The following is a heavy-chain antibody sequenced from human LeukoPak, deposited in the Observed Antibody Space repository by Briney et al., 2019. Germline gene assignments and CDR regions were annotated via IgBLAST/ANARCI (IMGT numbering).Heavy chain of an antibody. CDR2: IKQDGSEK. CDR3: ARDSAGNDY. D-gene: IGHD6-13*01. CDR1: GFTFSTYW. Sequence: GGSLRLSCAASGFTFSTYWMSWVRQAPGQGLEWVANIKQDGSEKYYVVSVQVRFTFSRDNAKNSLQLQMNSRRAEDTAMYYCARDSAGNDYWGQGTLVTVSS. J-gene: IGHJ4*02. V-gene: IGHV3-7*01.